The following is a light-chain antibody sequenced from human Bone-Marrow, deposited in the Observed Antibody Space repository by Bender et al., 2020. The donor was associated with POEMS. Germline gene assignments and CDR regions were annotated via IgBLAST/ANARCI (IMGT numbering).Light chain of an antibody. J-gene: IGLJ2*01. V-gene: IGLV3-1*01. CDR3: QAWDTYSVI. CDR1: DLGDKY. Sequence: SYEVTQLPSVSESPGQTASITCSGDDLGDKYVAWYQQKPGQSPVLVIYQDTKRPSGIPERFSGSNSGNTATLTISGTQAMDEADYYCQAWDTYSVIFGGGTKLTVL. CDR2: QDT.